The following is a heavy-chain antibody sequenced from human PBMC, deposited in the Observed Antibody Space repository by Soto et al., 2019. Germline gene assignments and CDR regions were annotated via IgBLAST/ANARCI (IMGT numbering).Heavy chain of an antibody. CDR3: ACMYNWNGWSDY. Sequence: QVQLQESGPGLVKPSETLSLTCTVSAVSITSYYWSWIRQPAGKGLEWIGRIYSSGSTNYNPSLMSRVTMSIDTSKNQFSLKRSSVTAADTAVYYCACMYNWNGWSDYWGQGTLVTVSS. CDR2: IYSSGST. J-gene: IGHJ4*02. CDR1: AVSITSYY. V-gene: IGHV4-4*07. D-gene: IGHD1-20*01.